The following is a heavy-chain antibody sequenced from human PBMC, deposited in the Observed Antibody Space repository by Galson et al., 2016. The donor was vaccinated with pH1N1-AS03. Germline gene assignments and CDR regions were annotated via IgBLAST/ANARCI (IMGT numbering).Heavy chain of an antibody. Sequence: SETLSLTCTVSGDSVSSRSYYWGWVRQPPGKGLEWIGSICYSVTTYYNPSLKSRLTISVETSKNQFSLKLSSVTAADTAVYFCARDHSHSRGYYVSWGPGTSVTVSS. CDR2: ICYSVTT. CDR1: GDSVSSRSYY. J-gene: IGHJ4*02. CDR3: ARDHSHSRGYYVS. V-gene: IGHV4-39*07. D-gene: IGHD3-22*01.